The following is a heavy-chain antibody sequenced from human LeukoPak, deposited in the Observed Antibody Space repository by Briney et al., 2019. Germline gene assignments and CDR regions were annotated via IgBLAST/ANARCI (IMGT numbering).Heavy chain of an antibody. D-gene: IGHD5-18*01. Sequence: GGSLRLSCAASGFTFSSYGMHWVRQAPGKGLEWVAVISYDGSNKYYADSVKGRFTISRDNSKNTLYLQMNSLRAEDTAVYYCARAGGYSYGWSIYYFDYWGQGTLVTVSS. CDR3: ARAGGYSYGWSIYYFDY. J-gene: IGHJ4*02. CDR2: ISYDGSNK. CDR1: GFTFSSYG. V-gene: IGHV3-30*03.